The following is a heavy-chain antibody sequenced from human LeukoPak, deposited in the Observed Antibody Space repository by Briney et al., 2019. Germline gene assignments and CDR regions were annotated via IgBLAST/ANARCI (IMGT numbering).Heavy chain of an antibody. CDR3: AGSNYDFWSGPFDP. J-gene: IGHJ5*02. Sequence: SETLSLTCAVYGGSFSGYYWSWIRQPPGKGLEWIGEINHSGSTNYNPSLKSRVTISVDTSKNQFSLKLSSVTAADTAVYYCAGSNYDFWSGPFDPWGQGTLVTVSS. D-gene: IGHD3-3*01. CDR1: GGSFSGYY. V-gene: IGHV4-34*01. CDR2: INHSGST.